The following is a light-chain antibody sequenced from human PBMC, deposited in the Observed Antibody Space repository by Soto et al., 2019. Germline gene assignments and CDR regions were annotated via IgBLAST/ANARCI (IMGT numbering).Light chain of an antibody. Sequence: DIMMTQSPDSLSVSLGERATINCKSSQSVLYSSNNRNYLAWYQQKPRQPPKLLIYWASTRESGVPSRFSGSGSGTDFTLTISSLQAEDMAVYYCQQCYDSPWTFGQGTKVEIK. CDR1: QSVLYSSNNRNY. J-gene: IGKJ1*01. V-gene: IGKV4-1*01. CDR3: QQCYDSPWT. CDR2: WAS.